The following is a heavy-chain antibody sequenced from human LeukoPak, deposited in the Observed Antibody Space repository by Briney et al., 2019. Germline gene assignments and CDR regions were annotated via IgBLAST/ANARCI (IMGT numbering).Heavy chain of an antibody. Sequence: PSETLSLTCTVSGGSISSYCWNWIRQSPGRRLEWIGRAYFTKSINYNPSLQSRVTISVDTSKNQFSLKLSSATAADTAMYYCVASYGGYVLDYWGQGSLVIVSS. CDR2: AYFTKSI. V-gene: IGHV4-59*03. J-gene: IGHJ4*02. CDR1: GGSISSYC. CDR3: VASYGGYVLDY. D-gene: IGHD5-12*01.